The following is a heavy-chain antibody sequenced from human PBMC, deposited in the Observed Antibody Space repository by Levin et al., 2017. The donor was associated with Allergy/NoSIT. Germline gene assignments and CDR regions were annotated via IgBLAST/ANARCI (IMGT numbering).Heavy chain of an antibody. CDR2: IWYDGSNK. CDR3: AREFATDYYDSSGYLDY. CDR1: GFTFSSYG. Sequence: GESLKISCAASGFTFSSYGMHWVRQAPGKGLEWVAVIWYDGSNKYYADSVKGRFTISRDNSKNTLYLQMNSLRAEDTAVYYCAREFATDYYDSSGYLDYWGQGTLVTVSS. D-gene: IGHD3-22*01. V-gene: IGHV3-33*01. J-gene: IGHJ4*02.